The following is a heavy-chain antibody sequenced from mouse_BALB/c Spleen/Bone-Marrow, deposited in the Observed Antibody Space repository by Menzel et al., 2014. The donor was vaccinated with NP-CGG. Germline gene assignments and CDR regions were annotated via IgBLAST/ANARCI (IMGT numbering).Heavy chain of an antibody. CDR2: ISTYSGNT. J-gene: IGHJ2*01. D-gene: IGHD1-1*01. CDR1: GYKFTDYA. V-gene: IGHV1-67*01. CDR3: ARNFYGSAYFDF. Sequence: QVQLQQPGPELVRPGVSVKISCKGSGYKFTDYAMHWVKQSHAKSLEWIGLISTYSGNTHYNQKFKGKATMTVDKSSSTAYMELARLTSEDSAIYYCARNFYGSAYFDFWGRGSTLTVSS.